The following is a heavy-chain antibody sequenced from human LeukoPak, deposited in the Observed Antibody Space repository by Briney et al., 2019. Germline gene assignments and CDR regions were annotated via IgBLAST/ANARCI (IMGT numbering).Heavy chain of an antibody. J-gene: IGHJ5*02. CDR3: ARERYCSGGSCSYEYNWFDP. CDR1: GGSIISDSYY. CDR2: AYYNGET. V-gene: IGHV4-39*07. D-gene: IGHD2-15*01. Sequence: SETLSLTCTVSGGSIISDSYYWAWIRQPPGKGLEWIGSAYYNGETYYNPSLKSRVTISVDKSKNQFSLKLSSVTAADTAVYYCARERYCSGGSCSYEYNWFDPWGQGTLVTVSS.